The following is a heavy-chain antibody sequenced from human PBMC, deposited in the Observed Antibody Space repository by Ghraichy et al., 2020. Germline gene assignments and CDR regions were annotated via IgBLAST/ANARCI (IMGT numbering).Heavy chain of an antibody. D-gene: IGHD2-8*01. CDR2: ISTSGTTI. J-gene: IGHJ4*02. CDR1: GFSFSDYY. V-gene: IGHV3-11*01. Sequence: GGSLRLSCAASGFSFSDYYMSWIRQAPGKGLEWVSYISTSGTTIYYADSVKGRFTISRDNAKNSLYLQVNNLRAEDTAFYYCARDANGFNAPDDWGQGTLVTVSS. CDR3: ARDANGFNAPDD.